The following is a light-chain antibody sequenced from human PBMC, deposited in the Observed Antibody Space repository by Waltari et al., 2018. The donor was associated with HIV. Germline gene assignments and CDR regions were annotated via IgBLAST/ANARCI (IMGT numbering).Light chain of an antibody. CDR2: ATS. J-gene: IGLJ1*01. CDR3: QSFDSSLNAYV. CDR1: SSNIRATFP. V-gene: IGLV1-40*02. Sequence: QSVLTQPPSVSGAPGQRVIISCTGSSSNIRATFPVHWHQRLPGTAPKLLIYATSNRPSGVPDRFSGSKSGTSASLAITGLQAEDEAEYYCQSFDSSLNAYVFGPGTTVVVL.